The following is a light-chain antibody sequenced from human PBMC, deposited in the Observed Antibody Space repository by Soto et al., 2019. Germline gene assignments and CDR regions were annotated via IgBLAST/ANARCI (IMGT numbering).Light chain of an antibody. V-gene: IGKV3-15*01. CDR2: GAS. CDR1: QSVSNK. Sequence: EIVMTQSPATLSVSPGERATLSCRASQSVSNKLAWYQQKPGQTPRVLIYGASTRATGVPARFSGSGSGTEFTLTISSLQSEDSAVYHCHHYTDWPPTWTFGQGTKVEIK. J-gene: IGKJ1*01. CDR3: HHYTDWPPTWT.